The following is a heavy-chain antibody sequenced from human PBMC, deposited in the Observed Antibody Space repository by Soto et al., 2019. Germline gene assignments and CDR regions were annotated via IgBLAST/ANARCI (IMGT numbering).Heavy chain of an antibody. D-gene: IGHD3-10*01. V-gene: IGHV3-11*01. CDR3: ARELRFVDLHNYFGS. Sequence: GGSLRLSCETSGFTFGDYYMSWIRQAPGRGLEWVSLISSTGTTIYYADSVKGRFTISRDNVRSTLFLMMNNLRSEDTAVYYCARELRFVDLHNYFGSCGQRTFVTVSS. J-gene: IGHJ4*02. CDR2: ISSTGTTI. CDR1: GFTFGDYY.